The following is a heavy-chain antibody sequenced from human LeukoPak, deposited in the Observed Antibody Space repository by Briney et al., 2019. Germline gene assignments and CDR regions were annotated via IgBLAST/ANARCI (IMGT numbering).Heavy chain of an antibody. CDR3: ARETNLGYYYYMDV. CDR2: IYYSGST. V-gene: IGHV4-61*01. CDR1: GYSISSGYY. J-gene: IGHJ6*03. Sequence: SETLSLTCTVSGYSISSGYYWSWIRQPPGKGLEWIGYIYYSGSTNYNPSLKSRVTISVDTSKNQFSLKLSSVTAADTAVYYCARETNLGYYYYMDVWGKGTTVTVSS. D-gene: IGHD2-8*01.